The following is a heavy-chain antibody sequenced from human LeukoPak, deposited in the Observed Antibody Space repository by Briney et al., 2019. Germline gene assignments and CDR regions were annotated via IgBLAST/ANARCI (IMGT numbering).Heavy chain of an antibody. CDR3: AREVRGYNYGHYYFDY. CDR1: GFTVSSNY. D-gene: IGHD5-18*01. V-gene: IGHV3-53*01. J-gene: IGHJ4*02. Sequence: QTGGSLRLSCAASGFTVSSNYMSWVRQAPGKGLEWVSVIYSGGSTYYADSVKGRFTISRDKSKNTLYLQMNSLRVEDTAVYYRAREVRGYNYGHYYFDYWGQGTLVSVSS. CDR2: IYSGGST.